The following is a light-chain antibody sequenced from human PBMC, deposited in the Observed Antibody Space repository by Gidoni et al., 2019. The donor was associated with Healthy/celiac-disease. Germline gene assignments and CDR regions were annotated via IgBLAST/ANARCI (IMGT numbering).Light chain of an antibody. J-gene: IGLJ2*01. CDR2: SNN. CDR3: AAWDDSLNGYVV. V-gene: IGLV1-44*01. Sequence: QSVLTQPPSASGTPGQRVTISCSGSSSNIGSNTVNWYQPLPGTAPKLLIYSNNQRPSGVPDRFSGSKSGTSASLAIGGLQSEDEADYYCAAWDDSLNGYVVFGGGTKLTVL. CDR1: SSNIGSNT.